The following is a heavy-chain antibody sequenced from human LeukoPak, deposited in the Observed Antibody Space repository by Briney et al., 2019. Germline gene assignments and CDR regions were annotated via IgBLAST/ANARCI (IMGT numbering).Heavy chain of an antibody. CDR2: IIPIFGTA. CDR1: GGTFSSYA. J-gene: IGHJ6*03. Sequence: SVKVSCKASGGTFSSYAISWVRQAPGQGLEWMGGIIPIFGTANYAQKFQGRVTITTDESTSTAYMELSSLRSEDTAVYYCARDRDGCGGDCYLRDYYYMDVWGKGTTVTVSS. V-gene: IGHV1-69*05. D-gene: IGHD2-21*02. CDR3: ARDRDGCGGDCYLRDYYYMDV.